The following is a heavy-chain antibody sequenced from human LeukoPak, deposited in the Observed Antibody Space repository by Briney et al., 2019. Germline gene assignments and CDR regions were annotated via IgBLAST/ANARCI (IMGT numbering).Heavy chain of an antibody. D-gene: IGHD3-22*01. J-gene: IGHJ4*02. CDR1: GGSISSYY. CDR3: ARVPNHYDSSGYPSTLFDY. Sequence: SETLSLTCTVSGGSISSYYWGWIRQPPGKGLEWIGYIYYSGSTNYNPSLKSRVTISVDTSKNQFSLKLSSVTAADTAVYYCARVPNHYDSSGYPSTLFDYWGQGTLVAVSS. V-gene: IGHV4-59*01. CDR2: IYYSGST.